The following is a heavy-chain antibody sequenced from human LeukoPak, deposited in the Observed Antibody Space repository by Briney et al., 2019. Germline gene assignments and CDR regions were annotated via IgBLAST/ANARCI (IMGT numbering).Heavy chain of an antibody. CDR2: IYSGGST. V-gene: IGHV3-66*01. D-gene: IGHD6-13*01. J-gene: IGHJ4*02. Sequence: PGGSLRLSCAASGFTVSSNYMSWVRQAPGKGLEWVSVIYSGGSTYYADSVKGRFTISRDNSKNTLYLQMNSLRAEDTAVYYCAREAPPILGRTGTSIAAAVDYWGQGTLVTVSS. CDR3: AREAPPILGRTGTSIAAAVDY. CDR1: GFTVSSNY.